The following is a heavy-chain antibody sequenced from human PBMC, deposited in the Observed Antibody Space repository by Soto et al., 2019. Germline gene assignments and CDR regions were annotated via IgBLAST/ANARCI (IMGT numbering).Heavy chain of an antibody. CDR1: GFNFPTFW. V-gene: IGHV5-51*01. CDR2: IYPDDSDT. Sequence: EVQLVQSGAEVKKPGESLKISCKHSGFNFPTFWIAWVRQMPGKGLEWMGTIYPDDSDTRYSPSFQGQVTISADKSIQTAYLQWGSPKASDSAFYCARGKYSSPRGGLDVWGQGTPVTVSS. D-gene: IGHD4-4*01. J-gene: IGHJ6*02. CDR3: ARGKYSSPRGGLDV.